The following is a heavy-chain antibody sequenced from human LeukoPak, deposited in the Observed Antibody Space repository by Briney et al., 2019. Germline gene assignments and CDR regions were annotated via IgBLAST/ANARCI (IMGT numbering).Heavy chain of an antibody. D-gene: IGHD2-2*01. V-gene: IGHV4-39*01. CDR2: IYYSGST. CDR1: GASIRTYY. CDR3: ARHCSSTSCPLGYYYMDV. J-gene: IGHJ6*03. Sequence: SETLSLTCTVSGASIRTYYWSWIRQPPGKGLEWIGSIYYSGSTYYNPSLKSRVTISVDTSKNQFSLKLSSVTAADTAVYYCARHCSSTSCPLGYYYMDVWGKGTTVTVSS.